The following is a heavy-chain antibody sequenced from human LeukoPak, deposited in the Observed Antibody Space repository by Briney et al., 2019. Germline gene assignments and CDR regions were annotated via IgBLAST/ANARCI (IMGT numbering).Heavy chain of an antibody. CDR1: GFTFSSYA. D-gene: IGHD6-19*01. Sequence: PGGSLRLSCAASGFTFSSYAMSWVRQAPGKGLEWVSSISSSSSYIYYADSVKGRFTISRDNAKNSLFLQMDSLRAEDTAVYYCARGKLGSGWYEDLFDYWGQGTLVTVSS. CDR3: ARGKLGSGWYEDLFDY. CDR2: ISSSSSYI. J-gene: IGHJ4*02. V-gene: IGHV3-21*01.